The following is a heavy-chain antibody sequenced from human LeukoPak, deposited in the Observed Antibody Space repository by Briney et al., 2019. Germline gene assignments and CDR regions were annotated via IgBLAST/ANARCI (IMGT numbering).Heavy chain of an antibody. V-gene: IGHV1-2*02. Sequence: ASVKVSCKASGYTFTGYCMHWVRQAPGQGLEWMGWINPNSGGTNYAQKFQGRVTMTRDTSISTAYMELSRLRSDDTAVYYCARDQARAVVPAAIHGFDPWGQGTLVTVSS. CDR3: ARDQARAVVPAAIHGFDP. CDR1: GYTFTGYC. D-gene: IGHD2-2*01. CDR2: INPNSGGT. J-gene: IGHJ5*02.